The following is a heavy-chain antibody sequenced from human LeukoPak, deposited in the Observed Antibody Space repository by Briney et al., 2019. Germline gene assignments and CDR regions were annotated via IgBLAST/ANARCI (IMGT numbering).Heavy chain of an antibody. V-gene: IGHV1-2*02. Sequence: ASVKGSCKASGYTFTGYYMHWVRQAPGQGLEWMGWINPNSGTNYAQKFQGRVTMTRDTSITTAYMELSRLTSDDTAVYYCARGKTNGDDFDYWAREPWSPSPQ. CDR3: ARGKTNGDDFDY. CDR1: GYTFTGYY. D-gene: IGHD4-17*01. CDR2: INPNSGT. J-gene: IGHJ4*02.